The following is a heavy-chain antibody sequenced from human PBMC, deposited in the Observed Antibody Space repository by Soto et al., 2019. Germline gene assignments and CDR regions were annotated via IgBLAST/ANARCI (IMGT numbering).Heavy chain of an antibody. J-gene: IGHJ4*02. CDR1: GYTFTSYG. CDR3: ARDVVPYCSSTSCYGLNY. CDR2: ISAYNGNT. D-gene: IGHD2-2*01. Sequence: GASVKVSCKASGYTFTSYGISWVRQAPGQGLEWMGWISAYNGNTNYAQKLQGRVTMTTDTSTSTAYMELRSLRSDDTAVYYCARDVVPYCSSTSCYGLNYWGQGTLVTVSS. V-gene: IGHV1-18*01.